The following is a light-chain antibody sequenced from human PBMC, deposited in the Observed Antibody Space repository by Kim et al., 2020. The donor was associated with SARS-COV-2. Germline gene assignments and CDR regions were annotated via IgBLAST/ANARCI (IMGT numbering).Light chain of an antibody. CDR3: QQYKSIPIT. V-gene: IGKV1-5*03. CDR2: KAS. J-gene: IGKJ5*01. CDR1: QSINSW. Sequence: DIQLTQSPSTLSASVGDRVTITCRASQSINSWLAGYQQKPGKAPKLLVYKASSLESGVPSRFSGSGSGTEFTLTISSLQPDDFATYFCQQYKSIPITFGQGTRLEIK.